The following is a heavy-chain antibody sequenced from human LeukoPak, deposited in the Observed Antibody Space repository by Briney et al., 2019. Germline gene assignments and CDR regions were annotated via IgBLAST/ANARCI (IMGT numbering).Heavy chain of an antibody. Sequence: GGSLTLTCAASGSTFSSYSMNWVRQAPGKGLEWVSSISSSSSYIYYADSVKGRFTISRDNAKNSLYLQMNSLRAEDTAVYYCAGGTGGGYWGQGTLVTVSS. D-gene: IGHD6-25*01. CDR3: AGGTGGGY. J-gene: IGHJ4*02. V-gene: IGHV3-21*01. CDR1: GSTFSSYS. CDR2: ISSSSSYI.